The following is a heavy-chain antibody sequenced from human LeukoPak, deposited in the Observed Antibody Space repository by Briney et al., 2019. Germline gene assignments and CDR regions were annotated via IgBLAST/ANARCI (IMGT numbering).Heavy chain of an antibody. J-gene: IGHJ4*02. V-gene: IGHV3-30*02. CDR2: IRYDGSNS. CDR1: GFTFSNYG. CDR3: AKDLCSSASCYPVDY. Sequence: GGSLRLSCAASGFTFSNYGMDWVRQAPGKGLEGVAFIRYDGSNSYYADSVKGRFTISRDNSKNTLYLQMNSLRADDTAVYYCAKDLCSSASCYPVDYWGQGTLVTVSS. D-gene: IGHD2-2*01.